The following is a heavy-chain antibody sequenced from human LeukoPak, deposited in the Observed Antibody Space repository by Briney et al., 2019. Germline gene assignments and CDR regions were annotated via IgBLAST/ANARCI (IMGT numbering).Heavy chain of an antibody. Sequence: SETLSLTCTVSGYSISSGYYWGWLRQPPGKGLEWIGSIYHSGRTFYNPSLKSRVTMSVDTSKNQFSLKLSSVTAADTAVYYCARDSAVAGRIDYWGQGTLVTVSS. CDR3: ARDSAVAGRIDY. J-gene: IGHJ4*02. V-gene: IGHV4-38-2*02. D-gene: IGHD6-19*01. CDR1: GYSISSGYY. CDR2: IYHSGRT.